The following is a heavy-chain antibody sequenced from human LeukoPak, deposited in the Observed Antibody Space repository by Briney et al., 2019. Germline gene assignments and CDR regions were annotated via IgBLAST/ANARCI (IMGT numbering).Heavy chain of an antibody. J-gene: IGHJ6*02. CDR3: AREGAIYGSGSYDEYYYYYYGMDV. CDR1: GYTFTNFG. D-gene: IGHD3-10*01. V-gene: IGHV1-3*01. Sequence: ASVKVSCKASGYTFTNFGISWVRQAPGQGLEWMGWINAGNGNTKYSQKFQGRVTITRDTSASTAYMELSSLRSEDTAVYYCAREGAIYGSGSYDEYYYYYYGMDVWGQGTTVTVSS. CDR2: INAGNGNT.